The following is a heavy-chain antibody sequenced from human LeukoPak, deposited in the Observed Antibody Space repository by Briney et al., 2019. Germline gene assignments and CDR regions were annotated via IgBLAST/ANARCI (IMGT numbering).Heavy chain of an antibody. CDR3: ARVASAVYSDY. CDR1: GYTFTGYY. Sequence: ASVKVSCKASGYTFTGYYIHWVRQAPGQGLEWMGWINPDSGGTNYAQSFQGRVTMTRDTSISTAYMELNRLRSDDTAVYYCARVASAVYSDYWGQGTLVTVSS. CDR2: INPDSGGT. J-gene: IGHJ4*02. V-gene: IGHV1-2*02.